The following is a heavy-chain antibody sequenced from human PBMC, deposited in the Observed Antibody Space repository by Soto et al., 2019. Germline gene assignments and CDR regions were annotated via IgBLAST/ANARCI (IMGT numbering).Heavy chain of an antibody. CDR2: IKQDGSEQ. V-gene: IGHV3-7*01. D-gene: IGHD3-16*01. J-gene: IGHJ5*02. CDR3: TRNFGGFDL. CDR1: GFTLIDYW. Sequence: GGSLRVSCAASGFTLIDYWMTWVRQAPGRGLEWVANIKQDGSEQYYGGSVKGRFTISRDNAKNSMSLQMNSLRDEDTAVYYCTRNFGGFDLWGQGTLVTVSS.